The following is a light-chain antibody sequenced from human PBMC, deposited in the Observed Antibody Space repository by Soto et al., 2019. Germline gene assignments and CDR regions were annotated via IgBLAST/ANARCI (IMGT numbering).Light chain of an antibody. V-gene: IGKV3-20*01. J-gene: IGKJ1*01. Sequence: EIVLTQSPDTLSLSPGERATLSCRASESVSSSYLAWYQQKPGQAPRLLIFGASSRATGTPDRFSGSGSGTDFTLTISRLEPEDFAVYYCQQYGSSRTFGQGTKVDIK. CDR1: ESVSSSY. CDR3: QQYGSSRT. CDR2: GAS.